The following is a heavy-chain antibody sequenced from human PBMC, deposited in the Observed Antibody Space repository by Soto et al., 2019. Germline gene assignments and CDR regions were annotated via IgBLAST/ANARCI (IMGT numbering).Heavy chain of an antibody. CDR1: GFTVSYTY. J-gene: IGHJ6*02. D-gene: IGHD2-2*01. CDR2: FYDGAAE. CDR3: ARDMPDGVDV. Sequence: DVQLVESGGGLVQPGGSLRLSCVVSGFTVSYTYMSWARQAPGKGLEWVSVFYDGAAEYYADSVKGRFTIPRDKSKNTLYLQMNSLRAEDTAVYYCARDMPDGVDVWGQGTTVTVSS. V-gene: IGHV3-66*01.